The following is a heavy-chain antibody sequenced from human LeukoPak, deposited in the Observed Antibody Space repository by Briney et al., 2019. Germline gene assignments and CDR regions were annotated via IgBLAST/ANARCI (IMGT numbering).Heavy chain of an antibody. CDR2: FYYSGTT. Sequence: PSGTVSLTCIVSGDSISSSIHSWGWIRQSPGKALEWIGNFYYSGTTYYNPSLKSRVTTSVDTSKNQFSLRLNSVTAADTAVYYCARNPYSSGWYCDFDYWGQGTLVTVSS. CDR3: ARNPYSSGWYCDFDY. J-gene: IGHJ4*02. V-gene: IGHV4-39*01. CDR1: GDSISSSIHS. D-gene: IGHD6-19*01.